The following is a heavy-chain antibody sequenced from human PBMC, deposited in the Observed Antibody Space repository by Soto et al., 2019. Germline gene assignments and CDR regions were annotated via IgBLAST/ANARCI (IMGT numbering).Heavy chain of an antibody. V-gene: IGHV1-46*03. J-gene: IGHJ5*02. CDR2: INPSGGST. CDR1: GYTFTSYY. Sequence: ASVKVSCKASGYTFTSYYMHWVRQAPGQGLEWMGIINPSGGSTSYAQKFQGRVTMTRDTSTSTVYMELSSLRSEDTAVYYCARDCSQVLSVRRFDPWGQGTLVTVSS. CDR3: ARDCSQVLSVRRFDP. D-gene: IGHD2-2*01.